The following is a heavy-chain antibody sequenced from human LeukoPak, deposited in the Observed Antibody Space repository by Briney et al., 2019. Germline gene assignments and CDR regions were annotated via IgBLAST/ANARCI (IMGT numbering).Heavy chain of an antibody. Sequence: EASVRVSCKASAYTFSSYGITWLRQAPGQGPEWMGWVSAYNGNTKYAQKFQGRLTVTTDSSTSTAYMELRSLRPDDTAIYYCARDISDDLSTGDGIWFDPWGQGTLVTVSS. CDR3: ARDISDDLSTGDGIWFDP. CDR1: AYTFSSYG. V-gene: IGHV1-18*01. J-gene: IGHJ5*02. CDR2: VSAYNGNT. D-gene: IGHD7-27*01.